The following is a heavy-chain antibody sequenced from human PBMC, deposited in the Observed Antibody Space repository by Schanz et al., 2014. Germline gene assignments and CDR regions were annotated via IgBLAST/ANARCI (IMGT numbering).Heavy chain of an antibody. Sequence: QVQLQESGPGLVKPSGTLSLTCAVSGGSISSSNWWSWVRQPPGKGLEWIVEIYHSGRTNYNPSLKSRVTISFDKSTNDFSLKRSSVTAAATAVYYCARGAGGGSGTYYGAYYNYYYMDVWGKGTTVTVSS. D-gene: IGHD3-10*01. J-gene: IGHJ6*03. CDR1: GGSISSSNW. V-gene: IGHV4-4*02. CDR3: ARGAGGGSGTYYGAYYNYYYMDV. CDR2: IYHSGRT.